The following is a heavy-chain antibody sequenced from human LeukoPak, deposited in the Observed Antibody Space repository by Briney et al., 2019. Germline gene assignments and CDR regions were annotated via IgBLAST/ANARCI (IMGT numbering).Heavy chain of an antibody. CDR2: SNPSGVGT. Sequence: ASVKVSCKASGYTFTSYYMHWVRQAPGQGLEWMGVSNPSGVGTNYAQKFQGRVTMTRDTSTTTVYTELSSLRSEDTAVYYCAREESGGYFDYWGQGTLVTVSS. D-gene: IGHD2-8*02. CDR3: AREESGGYFDY. J-gene: IGHJ4*02. V-gene: IGHV1-46*01. CDR1: GYTFTSYY.